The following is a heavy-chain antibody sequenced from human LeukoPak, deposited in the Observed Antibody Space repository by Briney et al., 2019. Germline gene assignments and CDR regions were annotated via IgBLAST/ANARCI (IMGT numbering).Heavy chain of an antibody. CDR2: ISSSSSYI. CDR1: GFTFNNYS. J-gene: IGHJ6*02. Sequence: GGSLRLSCAASGFTFNNYSMNWDRQAPGKGLEWVSSISSSSSYIYYADSVKGRFTISRDSAKNSLYLQMNSLRAEDTAVYYCARDQGRWLQFLYYGMDVWGQGTTVTVSS. V-gene: IGHV3-21*01. CDR3: ARDQGRWLQFLYYGMDV. D-gene: IGHD5-24*01.